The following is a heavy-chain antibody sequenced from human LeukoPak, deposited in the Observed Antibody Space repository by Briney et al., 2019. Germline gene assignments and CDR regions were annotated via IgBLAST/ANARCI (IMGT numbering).Heavy chain of an antibody. J-gene: IGHJ5*02. CDR2: IYYIGST. Sequence: KPSETLSLTCTVSGGSMSSYYWRWIRQPPGKGLEWVGYIYYIGSTNYNPSLKRRVTISVDTSKNQFSLKLSSVTAADTAVYYCARDGSGSYYKWFDPWGQGTLVTVS. CDR3: ARDGSGSYYKWFDP. D-gene: IGHD3-10*01. CDR1: GGSMSSYY. V-gene: IGHV4-59*01.